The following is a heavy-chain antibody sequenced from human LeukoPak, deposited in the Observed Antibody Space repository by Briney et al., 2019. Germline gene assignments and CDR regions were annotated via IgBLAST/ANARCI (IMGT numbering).Heavy chain of an antibody. CDR3: AKPISGGLAVTADWFRH. CDR2: INANSVST. J-gene: IGHJ4*01. CDR1: GFAFSVYA. V-gene: IGHV3-23*01. D-gene: IGHD6-19*01. Sequence: GGSLRLSCAASGFAFSVYAMSWLRQPPGKGLQWVSTINANSVSTSYAASVRGRFTISRDNAKDTLYLQLNTLRADDTATYYCAKPISGGLAVTADWFRHWGQGTLVVVSS.